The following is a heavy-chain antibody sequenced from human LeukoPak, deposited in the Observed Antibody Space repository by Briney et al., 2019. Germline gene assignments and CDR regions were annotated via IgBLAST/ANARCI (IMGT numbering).Heavy chain of an antibody. D-gene: IGHD1-26*01. Sequence: GESQKISCKGSGYSFTSYWISWVRQMPGKGLEWMGTIDPSDSYTNYRPSFQGQITISADKSISTAYLQWSSLEASDTAMYYCARHGTGRRNWFDPWGQGTLVTVSS. CDR1: GYSFTSYW. CDR3: ARHGTGRRNWFDP. CDR2: IDPSDSYT. J-gene: IGHJ5*02. V-gene: IGHV5-10-1*04.